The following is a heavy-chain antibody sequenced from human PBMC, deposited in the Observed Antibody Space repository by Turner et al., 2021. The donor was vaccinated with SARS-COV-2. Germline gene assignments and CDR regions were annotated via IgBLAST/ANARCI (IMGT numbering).Heavy chain of an antibody. V-gene: IGHV5-10-1*01. J-gene: IGHJ4*01. D-gene: IGHD3-10*01. CDR3: ARHFPGGWGVNL. CDR2: SDHSDSYT. CDR1: GYSLTNYW. Sequence: EVQLVQSGAEWKKPGESLRISCKGSGYSLTNYWISWVRQMPGKGLEWMRRSDHSDSYTDYSPSFQGHVNISADKSISTAYLQWSSLKVSDTARYYSARHFPGGWGVNLWGQGTMVTVSS.